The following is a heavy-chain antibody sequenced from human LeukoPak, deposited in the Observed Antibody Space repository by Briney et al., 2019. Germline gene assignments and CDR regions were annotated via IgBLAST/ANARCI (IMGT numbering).Heavy chain of an antibody. CDR1: GFTFSSYA. CDR3: AKVELSASGGELDP. Sequence: PGGSLRLSCAASGFTFSSYAMSWVRQAPGKGLEWVSAISGSGGSTYYADSVKGRFTISRDNSKNTLYLQMNSLRAEDTAVYYCAKVELSASGGELDPWGQGTLVIVSS. CDR2: ISGSGGST. V-gene: IGHV3-23*01. J-gene: IGHJ5*02. D-gene: IGHD3-16*02.